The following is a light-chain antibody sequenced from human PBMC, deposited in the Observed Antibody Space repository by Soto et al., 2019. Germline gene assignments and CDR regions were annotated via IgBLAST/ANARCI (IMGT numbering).Light chain of an antibody. CDR2: AAS. CDR1: QSISSY. Sequence: DIQMPQSPSSLSASVGDRVTITCRASQSISSYLNWYQQKPGKAPKLLIYAASSLQSGVPSRFSGSGSGTDFTLTISSLQPDDFATYYCQQRKTFGQGTKVEIK. J-gene: IGKJ1*01. V-gene: IGKV1-39*01. CDR3: QQRKT.